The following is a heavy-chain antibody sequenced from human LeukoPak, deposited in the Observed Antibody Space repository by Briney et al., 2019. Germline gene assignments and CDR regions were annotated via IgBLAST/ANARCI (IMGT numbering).Heavy chain of an antibody. CDR1: GFTFSSYG. J-gene: IGHJ4*02. V-gene: IGHV3-33*01. Sequence: GRSLRLSCAASGFTFSSYGMHWVRQAPGKGLEWVAVIWYDGSNKYYADSVKGRFTISRDNSKNTLYLQMNSLRAEDTAVYYCARVVDYDFWSGYYGIDYWGQGTLVIVSS. D-gene: IGHD3-3*01. CDR3: ARVVDYDFWSGYYGIDY. CDR2: IWYDGSNK.